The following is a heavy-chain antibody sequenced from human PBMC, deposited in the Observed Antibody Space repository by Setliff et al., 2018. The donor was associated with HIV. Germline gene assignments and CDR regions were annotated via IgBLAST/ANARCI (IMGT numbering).Heavy chain of an antibody. J-gene: IGHJ6*03. CDR2: INHSGST. Sequence: ETLSLICAVYGGSFSGYYWSWIRQPPGKGLEWIGEINHSGSTNYNPSLKSRVTISVDTSKNQFSLKLSAVTAADTAVYYCARDRYTWNYGKNYMDVWGKGTTVTVSS. CDR3: ARDRYTWNYGKNYMDV. D-gene: IGHD1-7*01. V-gene: IGHV4-34*01. CDR1: GGSFSGYY.